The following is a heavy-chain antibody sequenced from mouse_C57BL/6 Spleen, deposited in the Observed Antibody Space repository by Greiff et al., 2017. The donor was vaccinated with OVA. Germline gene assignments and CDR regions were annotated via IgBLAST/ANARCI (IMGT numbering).Heavy chain of an antibody. Sequence: EVQLVESEGGLVQPGSSMKLSCTASGFTFSDYYMAWVRQVPEKGLEWVANINYDGSSTYYLDSLKSRFILSRDNAKNIPYLQMSSLKSEDTATYYCARADGYYEAWFAYWGQGTLVTVSA. J-gene: IGHJ3*01. CDR3: ARADGYYEAWFAY. V-gene: IGHV5-16*01. CDR2: INYDGSST. D-gene: IGHD2-3*01. CDR1: GFTFSDYY.